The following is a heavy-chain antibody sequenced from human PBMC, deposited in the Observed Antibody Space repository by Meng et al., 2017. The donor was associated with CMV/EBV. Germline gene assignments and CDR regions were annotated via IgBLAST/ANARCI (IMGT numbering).Heavy chain of an antibody. CDR1: GYTFTGYY. CDR2: INPNSGVT. CDR3: ARDAYYDFWSGYYQYYFDY. Sequence: ASVKVSCKASGYTFTGYYMHWVRQAPGQGLEWMGWINPNSGVTNYAQKFQGRVTMTRDTSISAAYMELSRLRSDDTAVYYCARDAYYDFWSGYYQYYFDYWGQGTLVTVSS. V-gene: IGHV1-2*02. J-gene: IGHJ4*02. D-gene: IGHD3-3*01.